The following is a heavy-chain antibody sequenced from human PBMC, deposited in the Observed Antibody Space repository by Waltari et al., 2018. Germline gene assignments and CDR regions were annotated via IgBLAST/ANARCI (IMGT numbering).Heavy chain of an antibody. J-gene: IGHJ4*02. Sequence: QVQLQESGPGLVKPSETLSLTCTVSGGSISSYYWSWIRQPPGKGLEWIGYIYYSGSTTYNPSLKSRVTISVDTSKNQFSLKLSSVTAADTAVYYCARDIPSRYGYDYWGQGTLVTVSS. CDR2: IYYSGST. CDR1: GGSISSYY. V-gene: IGHV4-59*01. D-gene: IGHD5-18*01. CDR3: ARDIPSRYGYDY.